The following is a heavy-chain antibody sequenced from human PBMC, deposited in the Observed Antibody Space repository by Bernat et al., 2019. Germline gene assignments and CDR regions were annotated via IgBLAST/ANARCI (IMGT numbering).Heavy chain of an antibody. Sequence: QLQLQESGPGLVKPSETLSLTCTVSGGSISSSNYYWGWIRQPPGKGLGWIGNIYYSGSTYYNPSLKSRVTISVDTSKNQFSLKLSSVTAADTAVYYCARAHRPVVILGGYYFDYWGQGTPVTVSS. J-gene: IGHJ4*02. D-gene: IGHD3-16*01. CDR1: GGSISSSNYY. CDR3: ARAHRPVVILGGYYFDY. V-gene: IGHV4-39*01. CDR2: IYYSGST.